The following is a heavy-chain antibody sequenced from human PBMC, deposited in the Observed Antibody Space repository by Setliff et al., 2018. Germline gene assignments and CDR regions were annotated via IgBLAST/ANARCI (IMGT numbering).Heavy chain of an antibody. D-gene: IGHD2-2*01. Sequence: GASVKVSCKASGYTFSNYGISWVRQAPGQGLEWMGWISAYNGYIIYAQKLQGRVTMTTDTSTSTAYMEVGSLRSDDTAVYYCARAPGTVVVPASRSAFDIWGQGTRVT. J-gene: IGHJ3*02. CDR3: ARAPGTVVVPASRSAFDI. CDR2: ISAYNGYI. CDR1: GYTFSNYG. V-gene: IGHV1-18*01.